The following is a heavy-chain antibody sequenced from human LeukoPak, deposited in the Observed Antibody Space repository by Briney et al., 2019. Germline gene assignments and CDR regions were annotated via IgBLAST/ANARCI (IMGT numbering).Heavy chain of an antibody. V-gene: IGHV4-61*05. CDR3: ARGYDSGGYYYPNPFDY. CDR2: IYSSGNT. CDR1: GGSISSTIHY. Sequence: PSETLSLTCTVSGGSISSTIHYWGWIRQPPGKGLEWIGYIYSSGNTNYNPSLKSRVTISVDTSKNQFFLKLSSVTAADTAVYYCARGYDSGGYYYPNPFDYWGQGTLVTVSS. J-gene: IGHJ4*02. D-gene: IGHD3-22*01.